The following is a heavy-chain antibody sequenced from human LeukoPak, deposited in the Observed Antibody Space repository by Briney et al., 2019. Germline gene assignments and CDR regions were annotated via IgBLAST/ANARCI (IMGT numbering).Heavy chain of an antibody. CDR1: GFTFSTYG. V-gene: IGHV3-23*01. Sequence: GSLRLSCAASGFTFSTYGMNWVRQAPGKGLEWVSGVSPSGDITYYADSVKGRFTISGDNSKNTLYLQMNSLRAEDTAVYYCARRRDSGSLQHFDYWGQGTLVTVSS. CDR3: ARRRDSGSLQHFDY. CDR2: VSPSGDIT. J-gene: IGHJ4*02. D-gene: IGHD1-26*01.